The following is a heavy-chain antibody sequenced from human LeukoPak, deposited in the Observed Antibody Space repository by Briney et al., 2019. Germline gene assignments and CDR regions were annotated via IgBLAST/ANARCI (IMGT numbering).Heavy chain of an antibody. J-gene: IGHJ4*02. V-gene: IGHV3-20*04. CDR1: GFSFDDYG. CDR3: ARKGYYYDSSGYYLPFDY. CDR2: INWNGGST. Sequence: GGSLRLSCAASGFSFDDYGMSWVRQAPGKGLEWVSGINWNGGSTGYADSVKVRFTISRDNAKNSLYLQMNSLRAEDTALYYCARKGYYYDSSGYYLPFDYWGQGTLVTVSS. D-gene: IGHD3-22*01.